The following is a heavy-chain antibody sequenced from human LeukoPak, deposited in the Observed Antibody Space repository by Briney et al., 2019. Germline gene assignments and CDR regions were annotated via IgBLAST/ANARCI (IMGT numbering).Heavy chain of an antibody. Sequence: GASVKVSCKASGGTFSSYAISWVRQAPGQGLEWMGGIIPIFGTANYAQKFQGRVTITADESTSTAYMELSSLRSEDTAVYYCARDGGSSSWSYYYYYMDVWGKGTTVTISS. V-gene: IGHV1-69*13. CDR3: ARDGGSSSWSYYYYYMDV. CDR2: IIPIFGTA. D-gene: IGHD6-13*01. J-gene: IGHJ6*03. CDR1: GGTFSSYA.